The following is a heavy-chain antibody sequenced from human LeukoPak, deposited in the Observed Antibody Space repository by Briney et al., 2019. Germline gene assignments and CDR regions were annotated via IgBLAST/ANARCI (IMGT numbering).Heavy chain of an antibody. CDR3: AKGLRLGELSSGFDY. Sequence: GGSLRLSCGASGFTFSNYAMNWVRQAPGKGLECVSGISNNGGSAYYADSVKGRFTISRDNSRSTLYLQMNSLRAEDTAVYYCAKGLRLGELSSGFDYWGQGTLVTVSS. CDR1: GFTFSNYA. CDR2: ISNNGGSA. J-gene: IGHJ4*02. V-gene: IGHV3-23*01. D-gene: IGHD3-16*02.